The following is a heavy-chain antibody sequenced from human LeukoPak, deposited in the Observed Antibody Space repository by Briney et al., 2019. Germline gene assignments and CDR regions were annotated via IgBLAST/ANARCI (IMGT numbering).Heavy chain of an antibody. Sequence: ASVKVSCKASGYTFTSYGISWVRQAPGQGLEWMGWISAYNGNTNYAQKLQGRVTMTTDTSTSTAYMELRSLRSDDTAVYYCARERRGTFSSSFYFDYWGQGTLVTVSS. CDR2: ISAYNGNT. D-gene: IGHD6-6*01. CDR3: ARERRGTFSSSFYFDY. CDR1: GYTFTSYG. J-gene: IGHJ4*02. V-gene: IGHV1-18*01.